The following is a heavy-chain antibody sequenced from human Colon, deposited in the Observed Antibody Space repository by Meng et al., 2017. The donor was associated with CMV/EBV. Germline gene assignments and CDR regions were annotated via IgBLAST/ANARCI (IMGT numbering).Heavy chain of an antibody. D-gene: IGHD2-2*01. J-gene: IGHJ4*02. CDR2: ISSSSSYI. CDR3: VRDAGGIVVVPAVDY. Sequence: GESLKISCAASGFTFSSYSMNWVRQAPGKGLEWVSSISSSSSYIYYADSVKGRFTISRDNAKNSLYLQMNSLRAEDTAVYYCVRDAGGIVVVPAVDYWGQGTLVTVSS. CDR1: GFTFSSYS. V-gene: IGHV3-21*01.